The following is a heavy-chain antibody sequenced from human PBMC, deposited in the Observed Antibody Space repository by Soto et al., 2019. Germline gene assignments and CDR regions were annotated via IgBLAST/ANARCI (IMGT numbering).Heavy chain of an antibody. CDR1: GYTFTSYD. CDR3: AREGWCQYCSGGSCYSSYYMDV. D-gene: IGHD2-15*01. J-gene: IGHJ6*03. Sequence: ASVKVSCKASGYTFTSYDINWVRQATGQGLEWMGWMNPNSGNTGYAQKFQGRVTMTRNTSISTAYMELSSLRSEDTAVYYCAREGWCQYCSGGSCYSSYYMDVWGKGTTVTVSS. V-gene: IGHV1-8*01. CDR2: MNPNSGNT.